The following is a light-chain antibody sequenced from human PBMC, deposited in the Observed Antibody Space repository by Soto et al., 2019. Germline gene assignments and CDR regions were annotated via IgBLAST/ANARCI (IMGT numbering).Light chain of an antibody. V-gene: IGKV3D-7*01. CDR1: QTVSRMY. CDR3: HQDFNLPWT. CDR2: GTY. J-gene: IGKJ1*01. Sequence: EILLAQSPVTLSLFPGERATLSRRSSQTVSRMYLSWFQQKPGQAPRLLIYGTYTRATGITVRFSGSGPGTDFTLTISSLQPEDFAVYFCHQDFNLPWTFGQGTQVDIK.